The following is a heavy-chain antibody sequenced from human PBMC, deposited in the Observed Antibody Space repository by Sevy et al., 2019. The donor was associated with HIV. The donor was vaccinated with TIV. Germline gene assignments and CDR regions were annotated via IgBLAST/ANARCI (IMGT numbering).Heavy chain of an antibody. D-gene: IGHD5-12*01. J-gene: IGHJ5*02. V-gene: IGHV4-59*01. CDR3: ARAPPVRSGDDSLNWFDP. Sequence: SETLSLTCTFSGGSISTYYWSWIRQPPGKGLEYIGYIYYTGSTNYNPSLKSRVTISVDTSKNQFSLNLRSVTAVDTAVYYCARAPPVRSGDDSLNWFDPWGQGTLVTVSS. CDR1: GGSISTYY. CDR2: IYYTGST.